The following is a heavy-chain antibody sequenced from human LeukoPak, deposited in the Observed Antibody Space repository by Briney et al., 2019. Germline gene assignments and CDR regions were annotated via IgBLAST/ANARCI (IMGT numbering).Heavy chain of an antibody. CDR2: INNRGTT. Sequence: SETLSLTCAVSGGSLSTHYWSWIRRPLGKGLEWIGEINNRGTTNYSPSLRGRATISVDTSKNQFSLRLTSVTAADTAIYYCAIEPLWWLTPFDFWGQGTLATVSS. CDR3: AIEPLWWLTPFDF. V-gene: IGHV4-34*01. CDR1: GGSLSTHY. J-gene: IGHJ4*02. D-gene: IGHD5-12*01.